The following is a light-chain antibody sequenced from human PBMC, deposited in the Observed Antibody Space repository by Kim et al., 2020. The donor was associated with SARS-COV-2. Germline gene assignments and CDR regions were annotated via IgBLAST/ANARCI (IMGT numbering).Light chain of an antibody. J-gene: IGKJ2*01. CDR3: QQHDNWPPFT. CDR2: GAS. Sequence: SPGERATRSCRASQSIGHSLAWYQQTPGQAPRLLIYGASTRATGVSARFSGSGSGTEFTLTISSLQSEDFAIYYCQQHDNWPPFTFGQGTKLEI. CDR1: QSIGHS. V-gene: IGKV3-15*01.